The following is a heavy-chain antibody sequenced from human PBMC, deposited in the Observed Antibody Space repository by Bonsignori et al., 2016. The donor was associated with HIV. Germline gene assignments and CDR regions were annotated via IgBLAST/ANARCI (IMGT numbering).Heavy chain of an antibody. CDR2: ISYSGST. J-gene: IGHJ4*02. V-gene: IGHV4-39*07. Sequence: WIRQPPGKGLEWIGTISYSGSTHHNTSLKSRVTIFLNTSKNQFSLELNSVTAADTAVYYCASSYCRGGNCKVDFEFWGQGILVTVSS. D-gene: IGHD2-15*01. CDR3: ASSYCRGGNCKVDFEF.